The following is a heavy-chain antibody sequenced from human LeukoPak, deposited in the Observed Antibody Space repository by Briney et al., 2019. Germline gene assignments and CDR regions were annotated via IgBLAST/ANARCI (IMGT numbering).Heavy chain of an antibody. J-gene: IGHJ4*02. CDR2: IHSDGSTT. Sequence: GGSLRLSCAASGFTLSTYYMHWVRRAPGKGLVWVSRIHSDGSTTYYADSVKGRFTISRDSAKNTLYLQMNSLRVEDTAVYYCARSSGWYSHWGQGTLVTVSS. D-gene: IGHD6-19*01. CDR1: GFTLSTYY. V-gene: IGHV3-74*01. CDR3: ARSSGWYSH.